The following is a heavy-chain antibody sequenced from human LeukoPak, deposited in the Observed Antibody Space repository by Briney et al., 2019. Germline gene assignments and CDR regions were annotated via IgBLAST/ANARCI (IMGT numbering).Heavy chain of an antibody. CDR3: ASRHRTYSSGWYN. CDR1: GFTFSAYW. D-gene: IGHD6-19*01. CDR2: INSDGSST. J-gene: IGHJ4*02. Sequence: SGGFPRLSCAGSGFTFSAYWMHWVRQAPGKGLVWVSRINSDGSSTTYADSVKGRFTISRDNAKHTLYLQMNSLRAEDTAVYYCASRHRTYSSGWYNWGQGTLVTVSS. V-gene: IGHV3-74*01.